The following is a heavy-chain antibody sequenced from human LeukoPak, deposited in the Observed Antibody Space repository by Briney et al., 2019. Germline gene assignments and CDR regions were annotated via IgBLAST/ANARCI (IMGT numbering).Heavy chain of an antibody. V-gene: IGHV1-2*02. D-gene: IGHD5-12*01. CDR1: GYTFTDYY. J-gene: IGHJ4*02. CDR2: INPNSGGT. Sequence: ASVKVSCKASGYTFTDYYMHWVRQAPGQGLGWMGWINPNSGGTNSAQKFQGRVTMTRDTSINTAYMDLSRLTSDDTAVYYCARMYDTWATVDYWGQGTLVTVSS. CDR3: ARMYDTWATVDY.